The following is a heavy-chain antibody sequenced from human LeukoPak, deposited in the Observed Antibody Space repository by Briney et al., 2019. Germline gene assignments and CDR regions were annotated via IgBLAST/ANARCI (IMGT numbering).Heavy chain of an antibody. CDR1: GGSLRSYY. CDR2: IYYSGST. V-gene: IGHV4-59*08. D-gene: IGHD5/OR15-5a*01. J-gene: IGHJ3*02. Sequence: PSETLSLTCNVSGGSLRSYYWSWIRQPPGAGLEWIGYIYYSGSTNYNPSLESRVTMSVDTSKNQFSLKLGSVTAADTAVYFCARHVSAPSNVFDIWGQGTMVTVSS. CDR3: ARHVSAPSNVFDI.